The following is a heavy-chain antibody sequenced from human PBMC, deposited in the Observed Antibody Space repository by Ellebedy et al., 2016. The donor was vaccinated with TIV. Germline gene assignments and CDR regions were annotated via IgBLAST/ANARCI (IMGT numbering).Heavy chain of an antibody. CDR3: ARENQGKSDDISGYISNHYYMDV. J-gene: IGHJ6*03. Sequence: SVKVSXXASGVTFNDYAFSWVRQAPGEGLEWMGGIIPMFGTTNYAQQFQGRVTITADESTSTVYMELMSLRSGDTAVYFCARENQGKSDDISGYISNHYYMDVWGEGTTVTVSS. CDR2: IIPMFGTT. D-gene: IGHD3-22*01. V-gene: IGHV1-69*13. CDR1: GVTFNDYA.